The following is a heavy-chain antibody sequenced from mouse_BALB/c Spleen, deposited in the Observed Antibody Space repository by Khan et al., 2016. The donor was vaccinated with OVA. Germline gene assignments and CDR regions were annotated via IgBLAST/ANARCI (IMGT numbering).Heavy chain of an antibody. J-gene: IGHJ3*01. Sequence: QVQLKQSGPGLVQPSQSLSITCTVSGFSLNYYGVHWVRQSPGKGLEWLGVIWRGGSTDYNAPFISRLGIRKDNSKSQVFFKMNSLQSNDTARYYCARNYDYDEGLAYWGQGTLVTVSA. D-gene: IGHD2-4*01. CDR1: GFSLNYYG. CDR2: IWRGGST. CDR3: ARNYDYDEGLAY. V-gene: IGHV2-2*03.